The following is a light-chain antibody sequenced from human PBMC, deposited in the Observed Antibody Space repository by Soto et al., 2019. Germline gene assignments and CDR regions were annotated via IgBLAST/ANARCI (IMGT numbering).Light chain of an antibody. CDR2: AAS. J-gene: IGKJ1*01. CDR3: QQSYSSPPT. V-gene: IGKV1-39*01. CDR1: QSIGSH. Sequence: DIQMTQSPSSLSASVEDRIIITCRASQSIGSHLNWYQQKPGKAPKLLIFAASSLQSGVPSRFSGSRSGPDFTLTINSLQPEDFAAYYCQQSYSSPPTFGQGTKVEIK.